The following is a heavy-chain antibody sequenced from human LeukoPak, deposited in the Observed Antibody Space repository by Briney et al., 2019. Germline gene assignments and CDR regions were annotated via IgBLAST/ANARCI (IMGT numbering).Heavy chain of an antibody. D-gene: IGHD6-13*01. V-gene: IGHV3-11*01. J-gene: IGHJ4*02. Sequence: GGSLRLSCAASGFTFSDYYMNWIRQAPGKGLEWISYISSSGSAIYYADSVKGRFTISRDNAKNSLYLQMNSLRAEDTAVYYCARDSSSWPDYWGQGTLVTVSP. CDR3: ARDSSSWPDY. CDR2: ISSSGSAI. CDR1: GFTFSDYY.